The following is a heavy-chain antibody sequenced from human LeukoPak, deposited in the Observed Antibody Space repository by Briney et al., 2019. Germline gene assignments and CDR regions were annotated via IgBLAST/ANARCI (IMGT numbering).Heavy chain of an antibody. CDR3: ASYGSGSYYYYYGMDV. CDR2: IKQDGSEK. D-gene: IGHD3-10*01. J-gene: IGHJ6*02. CDR1: GFTFSSYW. Sequence: GGSLRLSCAASGFTFSSYWMSWVRQAPGKGLEWVANIKQDGSEKYYVDSVKGRFTISRDNAKNSLYLQMNSLRAEDTAVYYCASYGSGSYYYYYGMDVWGQGTAVTVSS. V-gene: IGHV3-7*02.